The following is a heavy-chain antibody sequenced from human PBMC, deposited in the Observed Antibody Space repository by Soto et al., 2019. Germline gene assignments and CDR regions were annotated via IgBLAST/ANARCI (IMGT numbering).Heavy chain of an antibody. J-gene: IGHJ3*02. Sequence: AGGSLRLSCAASGFTLSIYNRHWVRQAPGKGLEWVSSITTTSIYIYYADSVRGRFSISRDNAKNSLYLQLSSLRADDTALYYCATEVDGSADDLFDIWGQGTMVTVSS. CDR1: GFTLSIYN. CDR2: ITTTSIYI. CDR3: ATEVDGSADDLFDI. V-gene: IGHV3-21*01. D-gene: IGHD3-10*01.